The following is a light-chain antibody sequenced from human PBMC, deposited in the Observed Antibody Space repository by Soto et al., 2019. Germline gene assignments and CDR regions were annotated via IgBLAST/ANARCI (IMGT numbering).Light chain of an antibody. Sequence: EIVLTQSPGTLSLSPGERATLSCRASQSVSRSYLAWYQQKPGQAPRLLIYGASSRATGLPDRFSGSGSGTDFTLTISRLEPEDFAVYYCQQNGSSSFTFGPGTKVDIK. CDR3: QQNGSSSFT. V-gene: IGKV3-20*01. CDR1: QSVSRSY. CDR2: GAS. J-gene: IGKJ3*01.